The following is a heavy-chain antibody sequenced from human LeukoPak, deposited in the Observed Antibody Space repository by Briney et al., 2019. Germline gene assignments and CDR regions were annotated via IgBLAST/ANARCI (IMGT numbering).Heavy chain of an antibody. CDR1: RFTFSSCG. J-gene: IGHJ6*03. CDR2: IQYDGSNE. V-gene: IGHV3-30*02. Sequence: GGSLRLSCAASRFTFSSCGMHWVRQAPGKGLEWVAYIQYDGSNEQYADSVKGRFSISRDSSKNILYLQMNSLRAEDTAVYYCAKDRCGNGVGCYYYYMDVWGKGTTVTISS. D-gene: IGHD2-8*01. CDR3: AKDRCGNGVGCYYYYMDV.